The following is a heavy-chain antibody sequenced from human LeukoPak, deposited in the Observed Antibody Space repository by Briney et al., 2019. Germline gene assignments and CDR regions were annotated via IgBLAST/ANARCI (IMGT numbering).Heavy chain of an antibody. J-gene: IGHJ4*02. CDR3: ARRHDYGDF. Sequence: GGSLRLSCAASGFSFSSYTMNWVRQAPGKGLEWVSYISSSSSTISYADSVKGRFTISRDNAKNSLYLQVNSLRDEDTAVYYCARRHDYGDFWGQGTLVTVSS. CDR1: GFSFSSYT. CDR2: ISSSSSTI. V-gene: IGHV3-48*02.